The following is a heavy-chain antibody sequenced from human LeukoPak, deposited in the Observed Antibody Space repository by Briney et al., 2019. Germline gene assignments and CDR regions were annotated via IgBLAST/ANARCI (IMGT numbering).Heavy chain of an antibody. CDR2: IYYTGST. J-gene: IGHJ4*02. CDR3: ARGLRSSSCFFDY. Sequence: SETLSLTCTVSGHSISSYYWNWIRQPPGKGLEWIGYIYYTGSTNCNPSLKSRVTMSVDTSKNQFSLKLNSVTAADTAVYYCARGLRSSSCFFDYWGQGTLVTVSS. D-gene: IGHD6-13*01. V-gene: IGHV4-59*01. CDR1: GHSISSYY.